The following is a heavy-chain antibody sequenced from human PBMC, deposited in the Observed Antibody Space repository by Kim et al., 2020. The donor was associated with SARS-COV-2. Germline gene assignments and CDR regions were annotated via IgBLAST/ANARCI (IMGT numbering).Heavy chain of an antibody. J-gene: IGHJ4*02. CDR3: ARGYCSGGSCRVYYFDY. Sequence: SETLSLTCAVYGGSFSGYYWSWIRQPPGKGLEWIGEINHSGSTNYNPSLKSRVTISVDTSKNQFSLKLSSVTAADTAVYYCARGYCSGGSCRVYYFDYWGQGTLVTVSS. D-gene: IGHD2-15*01. CDR2: INHSGST. CDR1: GGSFSGYY. V-gene: IGHV4-34*01.